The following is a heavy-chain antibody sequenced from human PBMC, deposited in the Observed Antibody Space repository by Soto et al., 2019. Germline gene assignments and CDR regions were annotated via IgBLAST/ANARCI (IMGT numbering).Heavy chain of an antibody. CDR3: ARAPVGLDTISYFDY. Sequence: SETLSLTCTVSGDAIYIGGYYWTWIRQHPGKGLEWIGYIYHTGKTYYNPSLESRVTMSVDTSKNHYSLRLTSVTAADTAVYFCARAPVGLDTISYFDYWGQGKLVTVSS. V-gene: IGHV4-31*03. CDR1: GDAIYIGGYY. CDR2: IYHTGKT. D-gene: IGHD3-3*01. J-gene: IGHJ4*02.